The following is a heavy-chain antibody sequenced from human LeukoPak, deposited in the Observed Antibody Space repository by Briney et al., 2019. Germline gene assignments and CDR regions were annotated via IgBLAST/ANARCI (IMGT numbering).Heavy chain of an antibody. J-gene: IGHJ4*02. CDR2: ISYDGSNK. D-gene: IGHD6-19*01. CDR1: GFTFSSYG. Sequence: PGGSLRLSCAASGFTFSSYGMHWVRQAPGMGLEWVAVISYDGSNKYYADSVKGRFTISRDNSKNTLYLQMNSLRAEDTAVYYCAKEFPVAGSPFDYWGQGTLVTVSS. CDR3: AKEFPVAGSPFDY. V-gene: IGHV3-30*18.